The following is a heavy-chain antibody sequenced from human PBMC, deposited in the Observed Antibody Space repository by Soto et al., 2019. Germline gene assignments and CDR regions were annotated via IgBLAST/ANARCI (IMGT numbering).Heavy chain of an antibody. Sequence: QVQLQESGPGLVKPSETLSLTCTVSGGSISSYYWSWIRQPPGKGLEWIGYIYYSGSTNYNPSLKRRVTISVDTSKNQFSLKLSSVTAADTAVYYCARHWEYSSSWYVGAFDYWGQGTLVTVSS. V-gene: IGHV4-59*08. CDR3: ARHWEYSSSWYVGAFDY. J-gene: IGHJ4*02. CDR1: GGSISSYY. CDR2: IYYSGST. D-gene: IGHD6-13*01.